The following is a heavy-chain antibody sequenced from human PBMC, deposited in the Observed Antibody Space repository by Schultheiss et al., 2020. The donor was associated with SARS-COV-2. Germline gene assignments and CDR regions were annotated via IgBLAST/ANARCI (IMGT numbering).Heavy chain of an antibody. Sequence: KISCKASGYTFTSYGISWVRQAPGQGLEWMGGIIPIFGTANYAQKFQGRVTITADESTSTAYMELSSLRSEDTAVYYCARGDFVPPTGRQTDWFDPWGQGTLVTVSS. V-gene: IGHV1-69*01. CDR2: IIPIFGTA. D-gene: IGHD2-8*01. CDR1: GYTFTSYG. CDR3: ARGDFVPPTGRQTDWFDP. J-gene: IGHJ5*02.